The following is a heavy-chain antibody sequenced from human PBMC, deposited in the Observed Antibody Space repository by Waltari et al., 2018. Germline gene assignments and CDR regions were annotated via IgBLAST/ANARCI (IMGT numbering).Heavy chain of an antibody. D-gene: IGHD2-15*01. J-gene: IGHJ5*02. CDR1: GASFSTYS. CDR2: IYSDGST. Sequence: QVQLRESGPGLVKPSETLSLTCTVSGASFSTYSWSSIRQPPATGPEWIVYIYSDGSTNYNPSLKSRATISVDTSKNQFSLKLSSVTAADTAVYYCARGAHCSGGSCSGYNWFDPWGQGTLLTVSS. CDR3: ARGAHCSGGSCSGYNWFDP. V-gene: IGHV4-4*09.